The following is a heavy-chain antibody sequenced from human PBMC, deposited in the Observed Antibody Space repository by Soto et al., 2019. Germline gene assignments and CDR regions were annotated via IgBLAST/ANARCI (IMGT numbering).Heavy chain of an antibody. Sequence: ASVKVSCQASGYTFPSYYMHWVRQARGQGLEWMGIINPSGGSTSYAQKFQGRVTMTTDTSTSTVYMELSSLRSEDTAVYYCASGLGYCSGGSCPPLSYYYGMDVWGQGTTVTVSS. CDR1: GYTFPSYY. CDR3: ASGLGYCSGGSCPPLSYYYGMDV. CDR2: INPSGGST. D-gene: IGHD2-15*01. V-gene: IGHV1-46*01. J-gene: IGHJ6*02.